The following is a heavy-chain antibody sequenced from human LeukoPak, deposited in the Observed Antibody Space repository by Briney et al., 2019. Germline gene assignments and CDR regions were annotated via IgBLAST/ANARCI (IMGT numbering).Heavy chain of an antibody. D-gene: IGHD6-13*01. J-gene: IGHJ4*02. CDR3: AKGGLAAAGTAVDY. CDR1: GFTFSNDW. Sequence: GGSLRLSCAASGFTFSNDWMHWVRQAPGKGLVWVSRINTDGSTTTYADSVKGRFTISRDNAKNTLYLQMNSLRVEDTAVYYCAKGGLAAAGTAVDYWGQGTLVTVSS. CDR2: INTDGSTT. V-gene: IGHV3-74*01.